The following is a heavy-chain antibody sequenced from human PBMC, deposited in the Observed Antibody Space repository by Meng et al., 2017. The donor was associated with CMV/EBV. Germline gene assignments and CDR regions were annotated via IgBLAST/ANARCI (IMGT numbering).Heavy chain of an antibody. CDR1: GFSLSTSGVG. CDR3: ARLYDSSGYYLGYFDY. Sequence: QITLKDYGPQLVKPTQTLTLTCTFSGFSLSTSGVGVGWIRQPPGKALEWLALIYWDDDKRYSPSLKSRLTITKDTSKNQVVLTMTNMDPVDTATYYCARLYDSSGYYLGYFDYWGQGTLVTVSS. J-gene: IGHJ4*02. CDR2: IYWDDDK. D-gene: IGHD3-22*01. V-gene: IGHV2-5*02.